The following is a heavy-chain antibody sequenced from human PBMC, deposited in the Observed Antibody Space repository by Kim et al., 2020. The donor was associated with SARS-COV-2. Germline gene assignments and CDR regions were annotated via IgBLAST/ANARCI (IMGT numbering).Heavy chain of an antibody. D-gene: IGHD5-12*01. J-gene: IGHJ5*02. V-gene: IGHV6-1*01. CDR2: TYYRSKWSN. Sequence: SQTLSLTCAISGDSVSGNSAAWNWIRLSPSRGLEWLGRTYYRSKWSNDYAVSVKSRISINPDTSKNQFSLQLNSVTPEDTAVYYCARGSGYDYWFDPWGQGTLVTVSS. CDR1: GDSVSGNSAA. CDR3: ARGSGYDYWFDP.